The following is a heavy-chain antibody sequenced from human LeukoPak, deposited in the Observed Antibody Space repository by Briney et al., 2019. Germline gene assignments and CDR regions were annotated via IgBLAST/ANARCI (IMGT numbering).Heavy chain of an antibody. V-gene: IGHV1-18*01. CDR1: GYTFTSYG. CDR3: ARDLDPGRSCYFDY. CDR2: ISAYKGNT. Sequence: ASVKVSCKASGYTFTSYGISWVRQAPGQGLEWMGWISAYKGNTNYAQKLQGRFTMTTDTSTSTAYMELRSLRSDDTAVYYCARDLDPGRSCYFDYWGQGTLVTVSS. J-gene: IGHJ4*02. D-gene: IGHD6-13*01.